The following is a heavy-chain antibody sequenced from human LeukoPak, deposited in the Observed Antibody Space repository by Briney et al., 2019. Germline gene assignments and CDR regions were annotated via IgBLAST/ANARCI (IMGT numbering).Heavy chain of an antibody. D-gene: IGHD3-16*01. Sequence: GGSLRLSCAASGFTVSSNYMSWVRQAPGQGLEWVSVIYSGGSTYYADSVKGRFTISRDNSKNTLYLQMNSLRAEDTAVYYCARDRGEFSHFDYWGQGTLVTVSS. CDR1: GFTVSSNY. V-gene: IGHV3-66*02. J-gene: IGHJ4*02. CDR3: ARDRGEFSHFDY. CDR2: IYSGGST.